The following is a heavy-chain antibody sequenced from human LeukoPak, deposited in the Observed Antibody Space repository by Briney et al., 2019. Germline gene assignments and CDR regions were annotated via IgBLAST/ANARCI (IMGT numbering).Heavy chain of an antibody. D-gene: IGHD3-22*01. J-gene: IGHJ1*01. CDR1: GDTFTNYG. CDR3: ARVPLYDASGHYYPH. V-gene: IGHV1-3*04. CDR2: INTGNGNT. Sequence: GASVTVSCKTSGDTFTNYGMHWVRQAPRQSPERMGWINTGNGNTKSSQKFQDRVTLTRDTSASTAYMELNSLSSEDTAVYYCARVPLYDASGHYYPHWGQGTLVTVSS.